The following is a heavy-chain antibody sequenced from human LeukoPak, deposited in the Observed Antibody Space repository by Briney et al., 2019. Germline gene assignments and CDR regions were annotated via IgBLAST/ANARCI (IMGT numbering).Heavy chain of an antibody. Sequence: SETLSLTCTVSGASISGYYWSWIRQPPGKGLEWIGYIYYTGSTNYNPSLKSRVTISADTSKNHFSLKLSSVTAADTAVYYCARGGLYSSGWYDAFDIWGQGTMVTVSS. CDR1: GASISGYY. V-gene: IGHV4-59*08. CDR2: IYYTGST. J-gene: IGHJ3*02. CDR3: ARGGLYSSGWYDAFDI. D-gene: IGHD6-19*01.